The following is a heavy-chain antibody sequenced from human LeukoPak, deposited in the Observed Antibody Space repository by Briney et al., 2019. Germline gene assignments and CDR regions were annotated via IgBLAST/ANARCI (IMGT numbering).Heavy chain of an antibody. CDR1: GFTFSSYG. V-gene: IGHV3-33*01. J-gene: IGHJ4*02. CDR2: IWYDGSNK. Sequence: GGSLRLSCAASGFTFSSYGMHWVRQAPGKGLEWVAVIWYDGSNKYYADSVKGRFTISRDNSKNTLYLQMNSLRAEDTAVYYCARETATQLYFDYWGRGTLVTVSS. CDR3: ARETATQLYFDY. D-gene: IGHD5-18*01.